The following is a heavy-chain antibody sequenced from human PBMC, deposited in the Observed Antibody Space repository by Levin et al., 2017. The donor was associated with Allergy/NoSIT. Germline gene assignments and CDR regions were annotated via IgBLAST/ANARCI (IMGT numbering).Heavy chain of an antibody. D-gene: IGHD6-19*01. CDR1: GFSVGNNY. Sequence: GGSLRLSCAASGFSVGNNYMRWVRQAPGKGLELVSFIYNGDQTVYADSVKGRFTISRDNSKNTLYLQMNSLRVDDTAVYYCSSGWLNSFDSWGQGTLVTVSS. J-gene: IGHJ4*02. V-gene: IGHV3-53*01. CDR3: SSGWLNSFDS. CDR2: IYNGDQT.